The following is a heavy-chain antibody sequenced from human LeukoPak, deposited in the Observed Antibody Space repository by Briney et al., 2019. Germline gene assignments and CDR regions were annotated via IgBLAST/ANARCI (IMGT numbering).Heavy chain of an antibody. D-gene: IGHD3-10*01. CDR2: INPNSGGT. V-gene: IGHV1-2*02. CDR3: ATAPRSYYYGSGTRDY. CDR1: GYTFTCYY. Sequence: GASVKVSCKASGYTFTCYYMHWVRQAPGQGLEWMGWINPNSGGTNYAQKFQGRVTMTRDTSISTAYMELSRLRSDDTAVYYCATAPRSYYYGSGTRDYWGQGTLVTVSS. J-gene: IGHJ4*02.